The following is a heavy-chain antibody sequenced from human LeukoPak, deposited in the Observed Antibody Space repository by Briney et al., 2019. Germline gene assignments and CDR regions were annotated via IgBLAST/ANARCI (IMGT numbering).Heavy chain of an antibody. D-gene: IGHD5-18*01. Sequence: ASVKVSCKASGYTFTGYYMHWVRQAPGQGLEWMGWINPNSGGTNYAQKFQGRVTMTRDTSISTAYMELNRLRSDDTAVYYCARVTGYSYGSAAYAFDIWGQGTMVTVSS. CDR2: INPNSGGT. V-gene: IGHV1-2*02. CDR1: GYTFTGYY. CDR3: ARVTGYSYGSAAYAFDI. J-gene: IGHJ3*02.